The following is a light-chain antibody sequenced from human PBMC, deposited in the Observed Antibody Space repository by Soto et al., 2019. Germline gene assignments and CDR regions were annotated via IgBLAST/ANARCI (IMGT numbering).Light chain of an antibody. CDR2: GAS. J-gene: IGKJ1*01. CDR3: LHDHNYPWT. Sequence: AIQMTQSPSSLSASVGDRVTITCRASQVIRNDLGWYQQKPGKAPKLLIYGASNLQSGVPSRFSGSGSGTDFTLTITSLQREDFATYYCLHDHNYPWTFGQGTKVDIK. V-gene: IGKV1-6*01. CDR1: QVIRND.